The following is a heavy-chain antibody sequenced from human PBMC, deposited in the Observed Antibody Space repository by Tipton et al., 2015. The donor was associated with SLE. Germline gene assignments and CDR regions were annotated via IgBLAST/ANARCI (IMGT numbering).Heavy chain of an antibody. D-gene: IGHD6-13*01. CDR1: GDSITSDYY. Sequence: TLSLTCAVSGDSITSDYYWSWIRQPPGKGLEWIGEINYSGITNYNPSLKSRVTMSVDTSKIQISLNLNSVTASDTAFYYCARDGTAAGTDYYYGLDVWGQGTSVTVSS. CDR3: ARDGTAAGTDYYYGLDV. J-gene: IGHJ6*02. V-gene: IGHV4-34*01. CDR2: INYSGIT.